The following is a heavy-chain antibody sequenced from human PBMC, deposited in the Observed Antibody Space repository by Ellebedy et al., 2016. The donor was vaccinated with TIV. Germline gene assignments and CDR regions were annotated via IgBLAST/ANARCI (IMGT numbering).Heavy chain of an antibody. V-gene: IGHV4-59*08. CDR1: GGSISSYY. CDR3: ARHSPRYDSLNWFDP. Sequence: MPSETLSLTCTVSGGSISSYYWSWIRQPPGKGLEWIGYIYYSGSTNYNPSLKSRVTISVDTSKNQFSLKLSSVTAADTAVYYCARHSPRYDSLNWFDPWGQGTLVTVSS. CDR2: IYYSGST. J-gene: IGHJ5*02. D-gene: IGHD3-3*01.